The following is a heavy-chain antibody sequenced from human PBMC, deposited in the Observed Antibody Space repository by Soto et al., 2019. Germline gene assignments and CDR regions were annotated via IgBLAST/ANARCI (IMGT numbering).Heavy chain of an antibody. V-gene: IGHV3-30*18. Sequence: PRLSCAASGFTFSNYGMHWVRQAPDRGLEWLTYISYDGSITHFAGSVRGRFTVSRDNSKNTLYLQMSSVRPEDMAVYYCANGRINPPLLPEFEYWGQGALVTVSS. CDR1: GFTFSNYG. J-gene: IGHJ4*02. D-gene: IGHD3-10*01. CDR2: ISYDGSIT. CDR3: ANGRINPPLLPEFEY.